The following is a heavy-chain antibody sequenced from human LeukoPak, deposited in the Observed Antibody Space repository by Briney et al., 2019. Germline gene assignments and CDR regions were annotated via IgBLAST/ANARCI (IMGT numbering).Heavy chain of an antibody. Sequence: ASVKASCKASGYTFTGYYMHWVRQAPGQGLEWMGWIDPNSGGTNYAQKFQGRVTMTRDTSISTAYMELSRLRSDDTAVYYCAIIPVSSSIDYWGQGTLVTVSS. V-gene: IGHV1-2*02. CDR3: AIIPVSSSIDY. J-gene: IGHJ4*02. D-gene: IGHD6-6*01. CDR2: IDPNSGGT. CDR1: GYTFTGYY.